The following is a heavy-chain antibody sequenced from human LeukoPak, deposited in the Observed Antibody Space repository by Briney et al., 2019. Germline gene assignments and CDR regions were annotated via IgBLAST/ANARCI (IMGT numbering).Heavy chain of an antibody. CDR1: GGSLSSYY. CDR3: ARLRIPARYCSSTSCYELDY. CDR2: IYYSGST. D-gene: IGHD2-2*01. Sequence: SETLSLTPTVPGGSLSSYYWSWIRHPPGKGLEWMGHIYYSGSTNYNPSLKSRVTISVDTSKNQFSLKLSSVTAADTAVYYCARLRIPARYCSSTSCYELDYGGQGTLVTVSS. J-gene: IGHJ4*02. V-gene: IGHV4-59*08.